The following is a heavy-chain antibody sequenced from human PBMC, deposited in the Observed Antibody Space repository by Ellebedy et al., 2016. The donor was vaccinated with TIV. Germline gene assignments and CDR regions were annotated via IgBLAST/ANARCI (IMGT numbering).Heavy chain of an antibody. CDR1: GFTFSSYE. D-gene: IGHD5-12*01. CDR2: ISSSGSTI. Sequence: PGGSLRLSCAASGFTFSSYEMNWVRQAPGKGLEWVSYISSSGSTIYYADSVKGRFTIPRDNAKNSLYLQMNSLRAEDTAVYYCARESGYDNFDYWGQGTLVTVSS. V-gene: IGHV3-48*03. J-gene: IGHJ4*02. CDR3: ARESGYDNFDY.